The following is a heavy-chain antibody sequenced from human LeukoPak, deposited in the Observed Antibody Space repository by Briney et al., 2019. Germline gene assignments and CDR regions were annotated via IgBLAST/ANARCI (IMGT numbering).Heavy chain of an antibody. J-gene: IGHJ4*02. CDR3: AKGRAGNYYYDSSDY. CDR2: LKSKTDGETT. D-gene: IGHD3-22*01. Sequence: GGSLRLSCAASGFTFSNAWMSWVRQAPGKGLEWVGRLKSKTDGETTDYTAPVKGRFTISRDDSKNTLYLQMNSLKTEDTAVYYCAKGRAGNYYYDSSDYWGQGTLVTVSS. V-gene: IGHV3-15*01. CDR1: GFTFSNAW.